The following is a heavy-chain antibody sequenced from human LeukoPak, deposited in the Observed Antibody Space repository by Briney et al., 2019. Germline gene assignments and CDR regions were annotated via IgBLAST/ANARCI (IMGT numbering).Heavy chain of an antibody. D-gene: IGHD6-19*01. V-gene: IGHV3-23*01. CDR3: AKEGIAVAGNYYYGMDV. CDR2: ISGSGGST. J-gene: IGHJ6*02. Sequence: GGSLRLSCAAPGFTFSSYAMSWVRQAPGKGLEWVSAISGSGGSTYYADSVKGRFTISRDNSKNTLYLQMNSLRAEDTAVYYCAKEGIAVAGNYYYGMDVWGQGTTVTVSS. CDR1: GFTFSSYA.